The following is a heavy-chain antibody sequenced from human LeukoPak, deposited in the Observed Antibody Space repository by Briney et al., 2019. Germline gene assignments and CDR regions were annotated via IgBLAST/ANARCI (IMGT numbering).Heavy chain of an antibody. CDR3: ARAQYYLDS. Sequence: PGGSLRLSCAASGFTFSDYYMSWIRQAPGKELEWVSYITSSSSYRNYADSVRGRFTISRDNAKNALYLQMNSLRAEDAAVYYCARAQYYLDSWGQGTLVTVSS. CDR1: GFTFSDYY. V-gene: IGHV3-11*06. CDR2: ITSSSSYR. J-gene: IGHJ4*02.